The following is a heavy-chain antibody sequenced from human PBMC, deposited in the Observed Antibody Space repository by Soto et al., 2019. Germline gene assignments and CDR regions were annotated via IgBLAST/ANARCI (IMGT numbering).Heavy chain of an antibody. CDR3: AGRVTLRDYYYYGMDV. V-gene: IGHV1-69*13. CDR2: IIPIFGTA. Sequence: SVKVSCKASGGTFSSYAISWVRQAPGQGLEWMGGIIPIFGTANYAQKFQGRVTITADESTSTAYMELSSLRSEDTAVYYCAGRVTLRDYYYYGMDVWGQGTTVTVSS. CDR1: GGTFSSYA. D-gene: IGHD2-21*02. J-gene: IGHJ6*02.